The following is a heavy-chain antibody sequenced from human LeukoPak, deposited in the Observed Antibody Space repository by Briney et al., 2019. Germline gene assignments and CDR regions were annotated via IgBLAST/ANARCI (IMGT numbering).Heavy chain of an antibody. J-gene: IGHJ6*03. CDR1: GGPISTHY. D-gene: IGHD3-10*01. CDR3: ARGATFRGTYYMDA. Sequence: SETLSLTCIVSGGPISTHYWSWSRQPPGKGLEWIGYNDYSGSTNYNPSLKSRVTISVHTSKNQFSLKLNSVTAADTAVYYCARGATFRGTYYMDAWGKGTTVTVSS. CDR2: NDYSGST. V-gene: IGHV4-59*11.